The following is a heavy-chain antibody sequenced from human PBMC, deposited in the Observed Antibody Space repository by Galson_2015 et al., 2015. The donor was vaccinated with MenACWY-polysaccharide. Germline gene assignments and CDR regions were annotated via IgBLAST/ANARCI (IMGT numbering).Heavy chain of an antibody. J-gene: IGHJ4*02. CDR2: MNPNSGNT. Sequence: SVKVSCKASGYTFTTYDINWVRQATGQGLEWMGWMNPNSGNTGYAQKFQGRVTMTRNTSISTAYMELSSLRSEDTAVYYCARARKITHGGVLVNCSFDYWGQGTLVTVSS. D-gene: IGHD3-16*02. CDR1: GYTFTTYD. V-gene: IGHV1-8*01. CDR3: ARARKITHGGVLVNCSFDY.